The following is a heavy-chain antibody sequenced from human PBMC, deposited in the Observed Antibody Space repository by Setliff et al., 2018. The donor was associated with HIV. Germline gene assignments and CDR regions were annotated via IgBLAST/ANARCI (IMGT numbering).Heavy chain of an antibody. CDR1: GGSISSHY. V-gene: IGHV4-59*08. D-gene: IGHD3-16*01. Sequence: SETLSLTCTVSGVSGGSISSHYWNWIRQPPGKGLEWIGYIYYTGTTKNNPSLKSRVTMSIDTSKNQFSLKLSSVTAADTAVYYCARGGGTGSFDYWGQGTLVTVSS. J-gene: IGHJ4*02. CDR3: ARGGGTGSFDY. CDR2: IYYTGTT.